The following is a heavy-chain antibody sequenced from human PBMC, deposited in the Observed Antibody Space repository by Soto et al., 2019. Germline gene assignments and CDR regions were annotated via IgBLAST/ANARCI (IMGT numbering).Heavy chain of an antibody. J-gene: IGHJ6*02. V-gene: IGHV3-7*05. CDR2: IKQDGSEK. D-gene: IGHD3-9*01. CDR3: ARLFYDILTAYPYYYYYGMDV. Sequence: GGSLRLSCAASGFTFSSYWMSWVRQAPGKGLEWVANIKQDGSEKYYVDSVKGRFTISRDNAKNSLYLQMNSLRAEDTAVYYCARLFYDILTAYPYYYYYGMDVWGQGTTVTVSS. CDR1: GFTFSSYW.